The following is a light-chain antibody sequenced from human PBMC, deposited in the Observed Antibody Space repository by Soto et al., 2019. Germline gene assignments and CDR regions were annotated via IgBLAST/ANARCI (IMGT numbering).Light chain of an antibody. V-gene: IGKV1-5*03. CDR3: QHYSGYPLT. J-gene: IGKJ4*01. CDR2: KAS. Sequence: DLQMTQSPSTLSASVGDRVTIACRASQSISRYLAWYQQQPGKAPKLLIYKASSLGSGVPSRFSGSGSGTEFTLTISSLQPDDFATYYCQHYSGYPLTFGGGTQVEIK. CDR1: QSISRY.